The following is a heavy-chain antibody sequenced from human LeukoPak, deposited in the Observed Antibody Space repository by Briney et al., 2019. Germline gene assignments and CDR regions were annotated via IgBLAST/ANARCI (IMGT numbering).Heavy chain of an antibody. CDR1: GFTFSSYG. D-gene: IGHD2/OR15-2a*01. V-gene: IGHV3-33*01. CDR2: IWYDGSNK. CDR3: AREGPRGNSQFDY. J-gene: IGHJ4*02. Sequence: GGSLRLSCAASGFTFSSYGMHWVRQAPGKGLEWVALIWYDGSNKYYTDSVKGRLTISRGNSKNTLYLQMNSLRAEDTAIYYCAREGPRGNSQFDYWGQGTLVTVSS.